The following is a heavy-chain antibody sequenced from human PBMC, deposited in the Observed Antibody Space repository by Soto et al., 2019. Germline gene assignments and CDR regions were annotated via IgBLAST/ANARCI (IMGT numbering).Heavy chain of an antibody. V-gene: IGHV1-8*01. J-gene: IGHJ4*02. CDR2: MNPYSGNT. CDR3: ARRKERSGPHYFDY. D-gene: IGHD6-25*01. CDR1: GYTFTTYD. Sequence: GASVKVSCKASGYTFTTYDISWVRQATGPGLEWMGWMNPYSGNTGYAQKFQGRVTVTRNTSISTVYMELSGLRPDDTAVYYCARRKERSGPHYFDYWGQGSQVTVSS.